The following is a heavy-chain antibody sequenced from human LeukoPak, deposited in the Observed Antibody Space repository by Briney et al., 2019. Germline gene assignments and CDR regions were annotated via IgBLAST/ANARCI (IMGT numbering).Heavy chain of an antibody. Sequence: PGGSLRLSGAASGFTVSSNYMGWVRQAPGKGLEYVSVIYSGGNTYYAGSVKGRFTISRDNSKNTVYLQMNSLRAEDTAVFYCARLVAKTGRLYFDYWGQGNLVTVSS. CDR2: IYSGGNT. D-gene: IGHD1-1*01. CDR1: GFTVSSNY. CDR3: ARLVAKTGRLYFDY. V-gene: IGHV3-53*01. J-gene: IGHJ4*02.